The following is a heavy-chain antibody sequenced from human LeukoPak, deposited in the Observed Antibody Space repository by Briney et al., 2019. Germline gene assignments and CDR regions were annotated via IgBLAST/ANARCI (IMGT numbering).Heavy chain of an antibody. CDR2: INPNSGGT. CDR1: GYTFTGYY. D-gene: IGHD5-18*01. CDR3: ATTQWIQLWSRAFDI. J-gene: IGHJ3*02. Sequence: ASVKVSCKASGYTFTGYYMHWVRQAPGQGLEWMGWINPNSGGTNYAQKFQGRVTMTRDTSISTAYMELSRLRPDDTAVYYCATTQWIQLWSRAFDIWGQGTMVTVSS. V-gene: IGHV1-2*02.